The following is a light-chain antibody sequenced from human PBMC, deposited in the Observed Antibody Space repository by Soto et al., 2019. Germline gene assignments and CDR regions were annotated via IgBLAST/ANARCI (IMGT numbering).Light chain of an antibody. Sequence: EIVLTQSPGTLSLSPGERATLSCRASQSLGGTYLAWYQQKPGQAPRLLIYGASSRATGIPDRFSGSESGTDFTLTINRLEHEDFAVYYCQQYGGSPTFGGGTKVAIK. J-gene: IGKJ4*01. CDR1: QSLGGTY. CDR2: GAS. V-gene: IGKV3-20*01. CDR3: QQYGGSPT.